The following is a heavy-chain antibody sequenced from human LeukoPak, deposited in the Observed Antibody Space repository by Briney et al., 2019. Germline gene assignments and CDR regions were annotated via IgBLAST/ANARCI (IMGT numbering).Heavy chain of an antibody. D-gene: IGHD6-19*01. CDR2: IKNDGSET. J-gene: IGHJ4*02. V-gene: IGHV3-7*03. CDR1: GFTVSSNC. CDR3: VKNDGWFHLAQ. Sequence: GGSLRLSWTASGFTVSSNCMSWVRQAPGKGLEWVGHIKNDGSETYYLDSLKGRFSISRDNTNNALYLQMNSLRVEDTAVYYCVKNDGWFHLAQWGQGTLVTVSS.